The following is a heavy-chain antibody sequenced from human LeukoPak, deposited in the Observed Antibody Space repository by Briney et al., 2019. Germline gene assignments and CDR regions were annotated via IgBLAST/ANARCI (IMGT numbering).Heavy chain of an antibody. CDR1: GGSISSSSYY. CDR3: ARDGAYWFDP. Sequence: SETLSLTCTVSGGSISSSSYYWGWIRQPPGKGLEWIGSIYYSGSTYYNPSLKSRVTISVDTSKNQFSLKLSSVTAADTAVYYCARDGAYWFDPWGQGTLVTVSS. V-gene: IGHV4-39*07. CDR2: IYYSGST. J-gene: IGHJ5*02. D-gene: IGHD4/OR15-4a*01.